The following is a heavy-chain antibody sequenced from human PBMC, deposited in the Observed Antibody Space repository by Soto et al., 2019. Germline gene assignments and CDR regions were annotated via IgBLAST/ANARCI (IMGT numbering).Heavy chain of an antibody. CDR2: IYTSGST. D-gene: IGHD3-3*01. Sequence: SETLSLTCTVSGGSISSYYWSWIRQPAGKGLEWIGRIYTSGSTNYNPSLKSRVTMSVDTSKNQFSLKLSSVTAADTAVYYCARDDFWSGYYFLDYWGQGTLVTVSS. CDR1: GGSISSYY. CDR3: ARDDFWSGYYFLDY. V-gene: IGHV4-4*07. J-gene: IGHJ4*02.